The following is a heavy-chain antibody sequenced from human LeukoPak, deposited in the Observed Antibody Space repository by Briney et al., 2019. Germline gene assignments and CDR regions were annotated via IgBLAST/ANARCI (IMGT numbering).Heavy chain of an antibody. V-gene: IGHV4-59*08. CDR3: ARHAAGVELWFEF. D-gene: IGHD2-21*01. Sequence: SETLSLTCSVSPGSIGGYYWSWFRQPPGKGLEWIGYVFYTGGTDYNPSLRSRGTISVDASKNQVSLRLTSVTAADTAVYYCARHAAGVELWFEFWGQGTQVTVSS. CDR1: PGSIGGYY. CDR2: VFYTGGT. J-gene: IGHJ4*02.